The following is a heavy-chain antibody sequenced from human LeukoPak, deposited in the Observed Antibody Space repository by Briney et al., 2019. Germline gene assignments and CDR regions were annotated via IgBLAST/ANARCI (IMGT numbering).Heavy chain of an antibody. CDR3: ARDSDSSGYGEYYFDY. CDR1: GYTFTSYY. V-gene: IGHV1-46*01. J-gene: IGHJ4*02. CDR2: VNPSGGST. D-gene: IGHD3-22*01. Sequence: GASVKVSCKGSGYTFTSYYMHWVRQAPGQGLEWMGIVNPSGGSTSYAQKFQGRVTMTRDTSTSTVYMELSSLRSEDTAVYYCARDSDSSGYGEYYFDYWGQGTLVTVSS.